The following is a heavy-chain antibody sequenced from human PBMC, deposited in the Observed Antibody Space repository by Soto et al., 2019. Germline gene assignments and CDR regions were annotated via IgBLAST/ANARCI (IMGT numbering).Heavy chain of an antibody. D-gene: IGHD3-22*01. CDR1: GYTFTSYG. Sequence: VKVSCKASGYTFTSYGISWVRQAPGQGLEWMGWISAYNGNTNYAQKLQGRVTMTTDTSTSTAYMELRSLRSDDTAVYYCARDLASYYDSSGYYLVGYWGQGTLVTVSS. CDR2: ISAYNGNT. V-gene: IGHV1-18*01. J-gene: IGHJ4*02. CDR3: ARDLASYYDSSGYYLVGY.